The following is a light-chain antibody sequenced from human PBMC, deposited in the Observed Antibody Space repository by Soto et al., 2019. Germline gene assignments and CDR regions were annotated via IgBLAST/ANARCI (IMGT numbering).Light chain of an antibody. Sequence: EIVLTQSPGTLSLSPGEGATLSCRASQSVSSSFLAWYQQKPGQAPRLLIYGASSRATGIPDRFRGSASGTDFTLTISRLEPEDFALYYCQQYGSSPRTFGQGTKVEIK. CDR3: QQYGSSPRT. V-gene: IGKV3-20*01. J-gene: IGKJ1*01. CDR1: QSVSSSF. CDR2: GAS.